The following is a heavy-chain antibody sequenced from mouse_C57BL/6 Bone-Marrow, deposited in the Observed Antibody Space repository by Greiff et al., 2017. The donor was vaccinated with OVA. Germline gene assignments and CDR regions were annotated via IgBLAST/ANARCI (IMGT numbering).Heavy chain of an antibody. CDR2: IYPGDGDT. J-gene: IGHJ3*01. Sequence: VQLQQSGPELVKPGASVKISCKASGYAFSSSWMNWVKQRPGKGLEWIGRIYPGDGDTNYNGKFKGKATLTADKSSSTAYMQLSSLTSEDSAVYFCARVSGGNFAYWGQGTLVTVSA. D-gene: IGHD2-1*01. CDR3: ARVSGGNFAY. V-gene: IGHV1-82*01. CDR1: GYAFSSSW.